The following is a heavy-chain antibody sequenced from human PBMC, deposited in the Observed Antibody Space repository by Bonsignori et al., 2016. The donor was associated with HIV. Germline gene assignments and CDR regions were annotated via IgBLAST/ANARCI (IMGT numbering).Heavy chain of an antibody. V-gene: IGHV3-7*01. CDR2: INQDGSDT. J-gene: IGHJ4*02. CDR3: VGGDFLY. Sequence: EVQLVGSGGGLVQPGGSLRLSCAASESTFSNYWMNWVRQAPGKGLEWMANINQDGSDTYYVDSVKGRFTISRDNAKNSLSLQMNNLRVEDMAVYYCVGGDFLYWGQGSWSPSRQ. CDR1: ESTFSNYW.